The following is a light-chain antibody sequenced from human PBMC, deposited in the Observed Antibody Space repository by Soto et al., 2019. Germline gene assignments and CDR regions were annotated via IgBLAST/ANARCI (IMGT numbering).Light chain of an antibody. Sequence: EIVMTQSPATLSVPPGERATLSCRASQSVSSNLAWYQQKPGQAPRLLIYGASSRATGIRARFSGSGSGTEFTLTISSLQSEDFAVYYCQQYNNWPWTFGQGTKVEIK. CDR1: QSVSSN. J-gene: IGKJ1*01. V-gene: IGKV3-15*01. CDR2: GAS. CDR3: QQYNNWPWT.